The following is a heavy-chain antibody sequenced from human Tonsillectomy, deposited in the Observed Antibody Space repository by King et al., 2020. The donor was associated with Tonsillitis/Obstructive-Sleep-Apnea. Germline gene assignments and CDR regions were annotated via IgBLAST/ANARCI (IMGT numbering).Heavy chain of an antibody. D-gene: IGHD3-22*01. CDR2: IYWDDDK. J-gene: IGHJ4*02. V-gene: IGHV2-5*02. Sequence: TLKESGPTLVKPTQTLPLTCTFSGFSLSTNGVGVGWIRQPPGKALEWLALIYWDDDKRYSPSLKGRLTITKDTSKNQVVLTMTNMDPVDTATYYCAHREFIESSGSFDYWGQGTLVTVSS. CDR1: GFSLSTNGVG. CDR3: AHREFIESSGSFDY.